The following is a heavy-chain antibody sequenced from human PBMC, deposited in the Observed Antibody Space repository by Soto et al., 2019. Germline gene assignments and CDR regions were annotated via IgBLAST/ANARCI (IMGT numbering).Heavy chain of an antibody. V-gene: IGHV5-51*01. CDR2: IYPGDSDT. D-gene: IGHD6-13*01. J-gene: IGHJ4*02. CDR1: GYSFTSYW. Sequence: PGESLKISCKGSGYSFTSYWIGWVRQMPGKGLEWMGIIYPGDSDTRYSPSFQGQVTISADKSISTAYLQWSSLKASDTAMYYCARSYSSSWYPSYYFDYWGQGTLVTVSS. CDR3: ARSYSSSWYPSYYFDY.